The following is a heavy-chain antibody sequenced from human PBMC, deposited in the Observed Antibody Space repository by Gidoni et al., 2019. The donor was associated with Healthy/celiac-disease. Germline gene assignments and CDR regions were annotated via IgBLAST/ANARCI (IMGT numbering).Heavy chain of an antibody. CDR1: GVTFSSYA. CDR2: ISGSGGST. Sequence: EVQLFESGGGLVQPGGSLRLSCADSGVTFSSYAMSWVRQGPGKGLGWVSAISGSGGSTYYADSVKGRFTISRDNSKNTLYLQMNSLRAEDTAVYYCANSYYYDSSGYYRTTTFDYWGQGTLVTVSS. CDR3: ANSYYYDSSGYYRTTTFDY. D-gene: IGHD3-22*01. J-gene: IGHJ4*02. V-gene: IGHV3-23*01.